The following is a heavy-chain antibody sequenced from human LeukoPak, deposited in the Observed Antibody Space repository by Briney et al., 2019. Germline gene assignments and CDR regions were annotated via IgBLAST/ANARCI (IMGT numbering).Heavy chain of an antibody. CDR3: ARVGYCSGPICFPPAATGMLDS. CDR1: GGTFSSYA. Sequence: SVKVSCKASGGTFSSYAISWVRQAPGQGLEWMGGIIPIFGTANYAQKFQGRVTITTDESTSTAYMELSSLRSEDTAVYYCARVGYCSGPICFPPAATGMLDSWGQGTLVTVSS. V-gene: IGHV1-69*05. D-gene: IGHD2-2*01. J-gene: IGHJ4*02. CDR2: IIPIFGTA.